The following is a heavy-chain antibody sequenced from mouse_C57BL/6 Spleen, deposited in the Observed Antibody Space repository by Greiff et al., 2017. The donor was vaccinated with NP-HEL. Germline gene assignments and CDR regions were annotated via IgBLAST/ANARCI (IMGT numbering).Heavy chain of an antibody. CDR2: IHPNSGST. CDR1: GYTFTSYW. CDR3: AREDYYGTFDY. Sequence: QVQLQQPGAELVKPGASVKLSCKASGYTFTSYWMHWVKQRPGQGLEWIGMIHPNSGSTNYNEKFKSKATLTVDKSSNTAYMQLSSLTSEDSAVYYCAREDYYGTFDYWGQGTTLTVSS. D-gene: IGHD1-1*01. J-gene: IGHJ2*01. V-gene: IGHV1-64*01.